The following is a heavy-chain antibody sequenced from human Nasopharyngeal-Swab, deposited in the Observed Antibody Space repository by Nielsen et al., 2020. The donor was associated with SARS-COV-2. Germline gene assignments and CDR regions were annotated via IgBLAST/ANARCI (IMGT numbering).Heavy chain of an antibody. J-gene: IGHJ4*02. D-gene: IGHD3-22*01. CDR2: ISYDGSNK. CDR3: ARGLNYYDRSGYYNY. V-gene: IGHV3-30*14. Sequence: WIRQPPGKGLEWVAVISYDGSNKYYAGSVKGRFTISRDNSKNTLYLQMNSLRAEDTAVYYCARGLNYYDRSGYYNYWGQGTLVTVSS.